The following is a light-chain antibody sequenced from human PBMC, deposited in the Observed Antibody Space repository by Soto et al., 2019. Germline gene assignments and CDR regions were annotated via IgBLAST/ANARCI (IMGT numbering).Light chain of an antibody. CDR3: QTWGTGTRGV. CDR2: LNSDGSH. V-gene: IGLV4-69*01. Sequence: QLVLTQSPSASASLGASVKLTCTLSSGHSSYAIAWHQQQPEKGPRYLMKLNSDGSHSKGDGIPDRFSGSSSGAERYLTISGLQSEDEADYYCQTWGTGTRGVFGGGTKVTVL. J-gene: IGLJ3*02. CDR1: SGHSSYA.